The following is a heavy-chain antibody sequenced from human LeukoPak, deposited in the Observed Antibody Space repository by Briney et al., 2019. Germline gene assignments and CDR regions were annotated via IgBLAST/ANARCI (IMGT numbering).Heavy chain of an antibody. V-gene: IGHV2-5*02. CDR1: GFSFSTSRVG. CDR2: IYWDDDK. J-gene: IGHJ4*02. D-gene: IGHD6-25*01. CDR3: AHKAHIGAQFDY. Sequence: ESGPTLVKPTQTLTLTCTFSGFSFSTSRVGVGWIRQPPGKALEWLAHIYWDDDKRYSPSLKSRLTIAKVTFKNQVVLTMTNMDPVDTATYYCAHKAHIGAQFDYWGQGTLVTVSS.